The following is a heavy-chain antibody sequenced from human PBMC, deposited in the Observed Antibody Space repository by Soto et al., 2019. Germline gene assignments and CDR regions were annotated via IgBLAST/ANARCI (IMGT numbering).Heavy chain of an antibody. J-gene: IGHJ3*02. CDR1: GFTFSSYA. Sequence: GGSLRLSCAASGFTFSSYAMHWVRQAPGKGLEWVAVISYDGSNKYYADSVKGRFTISRDNSKNTLYLQMNSLRAEDTVVYFCARDSFSSGWSKGGAFDIWGQGTMVTVSS. CDR3: ARDSFSSGWSKGGAFDI. V-gene: IGHV3-30-3*01. D-gene: IGHD6-19*01. CDR2: ISYDGSNK.